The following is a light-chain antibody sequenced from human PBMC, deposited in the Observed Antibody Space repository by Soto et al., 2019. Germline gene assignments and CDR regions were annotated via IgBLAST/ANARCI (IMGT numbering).Light chain of an antibody. CDR2: DVS. V-gene: IGLV2-14*01. J-gene: IGLJ1*01. CDR3: SSYTSSSTLV. CDR1: SSDVGGYNF. Sequence: QSALTQRASVSGSPGQSITISCTGTSSDVGGYNFVSWYQQHPGKAPKLMIYDVSNRPSGVSNRFSGSKSGNTASLTISGLQAEDEAAYYCSSYTSSSTLVFGTGTKLTVL.